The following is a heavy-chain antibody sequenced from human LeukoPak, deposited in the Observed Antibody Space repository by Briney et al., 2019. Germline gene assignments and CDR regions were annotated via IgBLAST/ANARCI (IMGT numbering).Heavy chain of an antibody. J-gene: IGHJ4*02. CDR2: MNQDGSEK. D-gene: IGHD6-13*01. CDR1: GFTFSTYW. Sequence: GGSLRLSCAASGFTFSTYWMTWVRQAPGKGLEWVANMNQDGSEKYYVDSVKGRFTISRDNAKNSLYLQMNNLRAEDTAVYYCAKVRGSNWDPFDYWGQGTLVTVSS. CDR3: AKVRGSNWDPFDY. V-gene: IGHV3-7*01.